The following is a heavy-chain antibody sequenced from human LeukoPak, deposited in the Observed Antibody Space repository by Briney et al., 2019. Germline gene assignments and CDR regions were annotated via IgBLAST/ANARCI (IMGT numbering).Heavy chain of an antibody. Sequence: SVTVSCMASVYTFTGYYLLWLRLDPGQAREGTGWINLHRRGSNYPLKFLPRVTMTRDTSISTAYMELSRLRSDDTAVYYCARDKVARYWGQGTLVSVSS. J-gene: IGHJ4*02. CDR3: ARDKVARY. CDR1: VYTFTGYY. V-gene: IGHV1-2*02. CDR2: INLHRRGS.